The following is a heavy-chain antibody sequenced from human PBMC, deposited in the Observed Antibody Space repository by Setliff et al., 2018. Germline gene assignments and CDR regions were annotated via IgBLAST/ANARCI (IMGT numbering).Heavy chain of an antibody. D-gene: IGHD5-12*01. V-gene: IGHV3-74*01. CDR1: GFTFSSYW. Sequence: GGSLRLSCAASGFTFSSYWMHWVRQAPGKGLVWVSRINSDGSSTSYADSVKGRFTISRDNAKNTLYLQMNSLRAEDTAVYYCASGYLQTNHRIDYWGQGTLVTVSS. CDR3: ASGYLQTNHRIDY. CDR2: INSDGSST. J-gene: IGHJ4*02.